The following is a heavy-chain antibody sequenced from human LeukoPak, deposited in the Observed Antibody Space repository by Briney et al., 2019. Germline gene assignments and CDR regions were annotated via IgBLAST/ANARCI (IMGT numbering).Heavy chain of an antibody. V-gene: IGHV4-59*08. D-gene: IGHD3-10*01. Sequence: SETLSLTCTVSGGSISSYYWSWIRQPPGKGLEWIGYIYYSGSTNYNPSLKSRVTISVDTSKNQFSLKLSSVTAADTAVYYCARHVERRLGLLWFGELSLSWFDPWGRGTLVTVSS. CDR3: ARHVERRLGLLWFGELSLSWFDP. J-gene: IGHJ5*02. CDR2: IYYSGST. CDR1: GGSISSYY.